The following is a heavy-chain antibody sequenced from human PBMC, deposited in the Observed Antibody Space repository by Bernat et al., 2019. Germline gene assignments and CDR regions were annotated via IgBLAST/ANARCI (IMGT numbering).Heavy chain of an antibody. CDR1: GFSFSSYA. D-gene: IGHD3-10*01. Sequence: EVQLVESGGGLVQPGGSLRLSCAASGFSFSSYAMHWVRQAPGKGLEYVAVISGNGDSTFYANSVKGRFTISRDNSKTTLYLQMGSLRAEDMAVYYCARGVPRDYGSAMYYFEYWGQGTLVTVSS. J-gene: IGHJ4*02. CDR3: ARGVPRDYGSAMYYFEY. V-gene: IGHV3-64*01. CDR2: ISGNGDST.